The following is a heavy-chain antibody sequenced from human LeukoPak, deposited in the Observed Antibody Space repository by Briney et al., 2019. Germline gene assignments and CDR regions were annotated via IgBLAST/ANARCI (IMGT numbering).Heavy chain of an antibody. CDR1: GGSISSYH. Sequence: PSETLSLTCTVSGGSISSYHWSWIRQPAGKGLEWIGRIYTSGSTNYNPSLKSRVTMSVDTSKNQFSLKLSSVTAADTAVYYCARVDSSSWYGGNYFDYWGQGTLVTVSS. V-gene: IGHV4-4*07. J-gene: IGHJ4*02. CDR2: IYTSGST. D-gene: IGHD6-13*01. CDR3: ARVDSSSWYGGNYFDY.